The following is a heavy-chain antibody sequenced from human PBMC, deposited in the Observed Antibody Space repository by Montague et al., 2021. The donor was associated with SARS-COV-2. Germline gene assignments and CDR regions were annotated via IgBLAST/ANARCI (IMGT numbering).Heavy chain of an antibody. CDR2: INQSGST. CDR1: GGSFSGYY. V-gene: IGHV4-34*01. D-gene: IGHD3-22*01. J-gene: IGHJ4*02. CDR3: ARVAGGYYHDSSAYFDY. Sequence: SETLSLTCAVDGGSFSGYYWSWIRQPPGKGLEWIGEINQSGSTNXNPSLKSRVTLSVDTSKKQFSLKLSSLTAADTAVYYCARVAGGYYHDSSAYFDYWGQGSPVTVSS.